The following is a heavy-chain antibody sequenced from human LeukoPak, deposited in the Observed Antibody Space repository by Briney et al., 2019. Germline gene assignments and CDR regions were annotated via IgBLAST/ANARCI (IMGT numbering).Heavy chain of an antibody. V-gene: IGHV4-59*01. CDR2: IYLSART. D-gene: IGHD3-10*01. J-gene: IGHJ4*02. Sequence: SETLSLTCTVSGRSLSTYFWGWARPPPGKGMEWVGYIYLSARTNSNPSLKSRVTISLDTSKNQFSLKLSSVTAADTAVYCCASDYGSGSYRFDFWGQGTLVSVSS. CDR1: GRSLSTYF. CDR3: ASDYGSGSYRFDF.